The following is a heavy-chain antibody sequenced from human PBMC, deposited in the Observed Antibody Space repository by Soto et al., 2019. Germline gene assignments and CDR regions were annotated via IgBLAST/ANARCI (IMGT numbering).Heavy chain of an antibody. J-gene: IGHJ4*02. CDR2: INAGNGNT. Sequence: QVQLVQSGAEVKKPGASVKVSCKASGYTFTSYAMHWVRQAPGQRLEWMGWINAGNGNTKYSQKFQGRVTITRDTSASTAYMELSSLRSEDTAVYYCERARFPGIAVAGPFDYWGQGTLVTVSS. CDR1: GYTFTSYA. V-gene: IGHV1-3*01. CDR3: ERARFPGIAVAGPFDY. D-gene: IGHD6-19*01.